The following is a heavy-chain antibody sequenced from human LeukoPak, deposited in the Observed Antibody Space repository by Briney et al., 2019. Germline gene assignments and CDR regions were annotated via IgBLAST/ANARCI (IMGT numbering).Heavy chain of an antibody. J-gene: IGHJ4*02. CDR1: GFTFSSYW. V-gene: IGHV3-7*01. CDR2: INEDGSDK. Sequence: GGSLRLSCAASGFTFSSYWMSWVRQAPGKGLEWVAKINEDGSDKYYVDSVKGRFTISRDNAKNSPYLQMNSLRAEDTAVYVYYCARDSLAGAFFEYWGQGTLVTVSS. D-gene: IGHD6-13*01. CDR3: ARDSLAGAFFEY.